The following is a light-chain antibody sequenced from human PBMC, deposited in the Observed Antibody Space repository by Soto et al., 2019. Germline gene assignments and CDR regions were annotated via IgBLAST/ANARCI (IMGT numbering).Light chain of an antibody. CDR2: DVS. V-gene: IGLV2-11*01. CDR1: SSDVGGYNY. Sequence: QSALTQPRSVSGSPGQSVTISCTGTSSDVGGYNYVSWYQQHPGKAPKLMIYDVSKRPSGVPDRFSGSKSGNTASLTISGIQAEDEADYYCCSYAGSYTFVFGGGTQVTVL. J-gene: IGLJ3*02. CDR3: CSYAGSYTFV.